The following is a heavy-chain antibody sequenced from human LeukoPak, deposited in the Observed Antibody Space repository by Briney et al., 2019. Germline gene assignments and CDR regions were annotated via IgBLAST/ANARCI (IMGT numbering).Heavy chain of an antibody. CDR2: IYYSGST. CDR3: ARHVAISGPYDASDI. J-gene: IGHJ3*02. D-gene: IGHD3-3*02. V-gene: IGHV4-39*01. Sequence: PSETLSLTCIVSGGSISRSSYFWAWIRQPPGKGLEWIGNIYYSGSTYYNPSLKSRVTISVDTSKNQFSLKLRSVTAADTAVYYCARHVAISGPYDASDIWGQGTMVTVSP. CDR1: GGSISRSSYF.